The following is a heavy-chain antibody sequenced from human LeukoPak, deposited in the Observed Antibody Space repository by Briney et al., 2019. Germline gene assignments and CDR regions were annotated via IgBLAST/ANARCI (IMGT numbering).Heavy chain of an antibody. CDR3: ARDRSAGYSYGFGDDAFDI. CDR1: GGSISSSSYY. Sequence: SETLSLTCTVSGGSISSSSYYWGWIRQPPGKGLEWIGSIYYSGSTYCNPSLKSRVTISVDTSKNQFSLKLSSVTAADTAVYYCARDRSAGYSYGFGDDAFDIWGQGTMVTVSS. D-gene: IGHD5-18*01. V-gene: IGHV4-39*07. J-gene: IGHJ3*02. CDR2: IYYSGST.